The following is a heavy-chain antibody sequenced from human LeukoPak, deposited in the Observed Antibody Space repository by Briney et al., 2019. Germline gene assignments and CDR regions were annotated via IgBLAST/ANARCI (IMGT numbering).Heavy chain of an antibody. D-gene: IGHD5-18*01. CDR3: AKTAERGYSDY. Sequence: SVKVSCKASGGTFSCYTISWVRQAPGQGLEWMGRIIPILGIANYAQKFQGRVTITADKSTSTAYMELSSLRSEDTAVYYCAKTAERGYSDYWGQGTLVTVSS. CDR2: IIPILGIA. CDR1: GGTFSCYT. V-gene: IGHV1-69*02. J-gene: IGHJ4*02.